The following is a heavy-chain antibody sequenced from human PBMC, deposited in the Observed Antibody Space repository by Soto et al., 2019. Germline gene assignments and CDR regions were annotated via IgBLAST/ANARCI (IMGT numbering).Heavy chain of an antibody. CDR1: GDTFTNYY. Sequence: QVQLMQSGAEVKKPGASVKVSCKASGDTFTNYYIHWVRQAPGQGLEWMGKVNPSGGHTTYSQNFLGRVTMTRDTSTSTLYMELTSLTSDDTAVYYCARGGHVVVVTAAFDYWGQGTLVTVSS. J-gene: IGHJ4*02. V-gene: IGHV1-46*01. CDR2: VNPSGGHT. D-gene: IGHD2-21*02. CDR3: ARGGHVVVVTAAFDY.